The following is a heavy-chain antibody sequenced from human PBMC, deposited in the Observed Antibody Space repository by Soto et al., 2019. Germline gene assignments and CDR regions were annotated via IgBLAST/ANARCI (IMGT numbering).Heavy chain of an antibody. J-gene: IGHJ4*02. V-gene: IGHV4-59*01. CDR2: IYYSGST. D-gene: IGHD6-13*01. Sequence: PSETLSLTCTVSGGSISSYYWSWIRQPPGKGLEWIGYIYYSGSTNYNPSLKSRVTISVDTSKNQFSLKLSSVTAADTAVYYCARYSSSWYLFDYWGQGTLVTVSS. CDR1: GGSISSYY. CDR3: ARYSSSWYLFDY.